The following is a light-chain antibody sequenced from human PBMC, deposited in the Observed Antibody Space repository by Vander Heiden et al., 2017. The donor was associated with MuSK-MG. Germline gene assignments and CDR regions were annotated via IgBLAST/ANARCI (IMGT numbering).Light chain of an antibody. J-gene: IGLJ2*01. CDR2: EVT. Sequence: QSALTQPPSASGSPGQSVTIFCTGTSSDVGGYNYVSWFQQHPGKAPSLMIYEVTRRPSGVPDRFSGSKSGNTASLTVSGLQAEDEADYYCSSYAGNSNYVIFGGGTKLTVL. CDR1: SSDVGGYNY. V-gene: IGLV2-8*01. CDR3: SSYAGNSNYVI.